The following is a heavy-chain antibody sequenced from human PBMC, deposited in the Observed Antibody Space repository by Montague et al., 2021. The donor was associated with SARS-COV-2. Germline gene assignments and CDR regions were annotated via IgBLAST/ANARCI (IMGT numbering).Heavy chain of an antibody. V-gene: IGHV3-48*03. CDR3: VREGSGWSFDL. D-gene: IGHD2-15*01. CDR2: ISYSGGIT. CDR1: GFTFSSYE. J-gene: IGHJ4*02. Sequence: SLRLSCAASGFTFSSYEMNWVRQAPGKGLEWLSSISYSGGITNYADSVRGRFTISRDFAKNSLYLQMNSLRAEDTAVYYCVREGSGWSFDLWGQGALVTVSS.